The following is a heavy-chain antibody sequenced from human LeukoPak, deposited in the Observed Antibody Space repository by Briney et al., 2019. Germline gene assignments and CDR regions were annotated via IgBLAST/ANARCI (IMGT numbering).Heavy chain of an antibody. D-gene: IGHD4-11*01. Sequence: PGGSLRLSCAASGFIFNHHAMHWVRQPPGRGLEWVAVIWSDKSNRFYGDSVRGRFTISRDDSRKTVYLQMERMAAEDTAIYYCAKDAQRGFDYSNSLEYWGQGALVTVAS. CDR3: AKDAQRGFDYSNSLEY. CDR2: IWSDKSNR. J-gene: IGHJ4*02. V-gene: IGHV3-33*06. CDR1: GFIFNHHA.